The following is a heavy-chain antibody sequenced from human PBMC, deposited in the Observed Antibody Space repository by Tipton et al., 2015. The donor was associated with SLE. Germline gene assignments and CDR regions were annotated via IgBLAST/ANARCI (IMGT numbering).Heavy chain of an antibody. CDR1: GGSISSGSYY. D-gene: IGHD6-19*01. V-gene: IGHV4-61*10. J-gene: IGHJ5*02. Sequence: TLSLTCTVSGGSISSGSYYWSWIRQPAGKGLEWIGYIYYSGSTNYNPALKTRVTITVDTTKNKYSLKLSAVTAADTAVYYCARGRIAVGSDPWGRGNLVTVSS. CDR3: ARGRIAVGSDP. CDR2: IYYSGST.